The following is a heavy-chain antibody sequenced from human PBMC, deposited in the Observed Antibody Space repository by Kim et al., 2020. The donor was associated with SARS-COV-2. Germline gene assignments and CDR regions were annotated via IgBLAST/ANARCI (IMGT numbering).Heavy chain of an antibody. D-gene: IGHD2-15*01. CDR1: GFTFSDYY. CDR3: ARDQSNPQTGGKEGGGYYYGMDV. CDR2: ISSSGSTI. J-gene: IGHJ6*02. Sequence: GGSLRLSCAASGFTFSDYYMSWIRQAPGKGLEWVSYISSSGSTIYYADSVKGRFTISRDNAKNSLYLQMNSLRAEDTAVYYCARDQSNPQTGGKEGGGYYYGMDVWGQGTTVTVSS. V-gene: IGHV3-11*01.